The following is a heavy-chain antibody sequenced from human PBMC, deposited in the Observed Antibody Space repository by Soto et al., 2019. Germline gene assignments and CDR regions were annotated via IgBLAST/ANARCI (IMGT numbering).Heavy chain of an antibody. J-gene: IGHJ4*02. CDR1: GFTFSDYY. D-gene: IGHD1-26*01. Sequence: QVQLVESGGGLVKPGGSLRLSCAASGFTFSDYYMSWIRQAPGKGLEWVSYISSSSSYTNYADSVKGRFTISRDNAKNSLYLQMYSLRAEDTAVYYCAGKQWEPSGNYYFDYWGQGTLVTVSS. CDR3: AGKQWEPSGNYYFDY. V-gene: IGHV3-11*06. CDR2: ISSSSSYT.